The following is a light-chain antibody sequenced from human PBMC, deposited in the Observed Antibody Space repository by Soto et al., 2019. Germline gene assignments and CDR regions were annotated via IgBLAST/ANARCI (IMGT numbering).Light chain of an antibody. CDR2: AAS. CDR3: QQSYSTPFT. CDR1: QSISSY. J-gene: IGKJ3*01. Sequence: DIQMTQAPSSLSASVGDRVTITCRASQSISSYLNWYQQKPGRAPKLLIYAASILQSGVPSRFSGSGSGTDFTLTISSLQAEDFATYYCQQSYSTPFTFGPGTQVDIK. V-gene: IGKV1-39*01.